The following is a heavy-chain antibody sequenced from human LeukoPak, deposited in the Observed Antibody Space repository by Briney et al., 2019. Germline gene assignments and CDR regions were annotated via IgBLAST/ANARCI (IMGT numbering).Heavy chain of an antibody. CDR2: ISYSGST. Sequence: SETLSLTCTVSGGSISSSSYHWGWIRQPPGKGLEWIGTISYSGSTYYNPSLKSRVTISVDTSKNQFSLKLSSVTAADTAVYYCAKSSPDADYFDYWGQGTLVTVSS. J-gene: IGHJ4*02. CDR1: GGSISSSSYH. CDR3: AKSSPDADYFDY. V-gene: IGHV4-39*01. D-gene: IGHD1-14*01.